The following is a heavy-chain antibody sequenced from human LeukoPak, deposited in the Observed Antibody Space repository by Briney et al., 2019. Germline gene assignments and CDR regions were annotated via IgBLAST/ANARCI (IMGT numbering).Heavy chain of an antibody. V-gene: IGHV1-46*01. CDR3: ARPLAAAGTGGLD. Sequence: ASVKVSCKASGGTFSSYAISWVRQAPGQGLEWMGIINPSGGSTSYAQKFQGRVTMTRDTSTSTVYMELSSLRSEDTAVYYCARPLAAAGTGGLDWGQGTLVTVSS. D-gene: IGHD6-13*01. J-gene: IGHJ4*02. CDR1: GGTFSSYA. CDR2: INPSGGST.